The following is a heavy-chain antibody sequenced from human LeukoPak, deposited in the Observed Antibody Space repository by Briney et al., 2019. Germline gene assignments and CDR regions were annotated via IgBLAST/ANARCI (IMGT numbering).Heavy chain of an antibody. Sequence: SVKVSCKASGGTFSSYAISWVRQAPGQGLEWMGRIIPIFGTANYAQKFQGRVTITTDESTSTAYMELSSLRSEDTAVYYCARDIGTTFSWFDPWGQGTLVTVSS. CDR1: GGTFSSYA. CDR3: ARDIGTTFSWFDP. V-gene: IGHV1-69*05. D-gene: IGHD1-1*01. CDR2: IIPIFGTA. J-gene: IGHJ5*02.